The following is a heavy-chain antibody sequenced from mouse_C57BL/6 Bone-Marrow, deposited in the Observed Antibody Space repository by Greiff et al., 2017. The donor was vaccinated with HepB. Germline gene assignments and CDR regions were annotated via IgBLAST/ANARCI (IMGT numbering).Heavy chain of an antibody. Sequence: DVKLQESGPGLVKPSQSLSLTCSVTGYSITSGYYWNWIRQFPGNKLEWMGYISYDGSNNYNPSLKNRISITRDTSKNQFFLKLNSVTTEDTATYYCARGPTVEGDHYWGQGTSVTVSS. D-gene: IGHD1-1*01. V-gene: IGHV3-6*01. CDR2: ISYDGSN. CDR3: ARGPTVEGDHY. CDR1: GYSITSGYY. J-gene: IGHJ4*01.